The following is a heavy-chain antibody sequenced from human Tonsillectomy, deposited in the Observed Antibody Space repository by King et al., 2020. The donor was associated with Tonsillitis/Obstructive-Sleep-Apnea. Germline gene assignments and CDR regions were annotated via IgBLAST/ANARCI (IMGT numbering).Heavy chain of an antibody. CDR2: IYYSGST. J-gene: IGHJ2*01. CDR1: GASISSSSYY. Sequence: QLQESGPGLVKPSETLSLTCTVSGASISSSSYYWSWIRQPPGKGLEWVGSIYYSGSTYYNPSLKSRVTISVDTSKNQFSLRVNSVTAADTAVYYCATVVGAAPSWYFDLWGRGTLVTVSS. CDR3: ATVVGAAPSWYFDL. D-gene: IGHD1-26*01. V-gene: IGHV4-39*01.